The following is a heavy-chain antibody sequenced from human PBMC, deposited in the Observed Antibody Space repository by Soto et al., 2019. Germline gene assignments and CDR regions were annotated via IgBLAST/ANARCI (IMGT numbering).Heavy chain of an antibody. V-gene: IGHV3-23*01. J-gene: IGHJ6*02. D-gene: IGHD3-22*01. CDR3: AKEFHDSSGYPKYYYYYGMDV. Sequence: GGSLRRSCAASGFTFSSYAMSWVRQAPGKGLEWVSAISGSGGSTYYADSVKGRFTISRDNSKNTLYLQMNSLRAEDTAVYYCAKEFHDSSGYPKYYYYYGMDVWGQGTTVTVSS. CDR1: GFTFSSYA. CDR2: ISGSGGST.